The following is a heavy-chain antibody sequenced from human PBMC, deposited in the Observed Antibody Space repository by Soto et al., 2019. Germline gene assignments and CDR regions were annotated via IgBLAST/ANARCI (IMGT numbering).Heavy chain of an antibody. CDR2: ISSSGSTI. CDR3: ARSLDWDFDL. V-gene: IGHV3-11*01. CDR1: GFTFSDYY. J-gene: IGHJ2*01. Sequence: VGSLRLSCAASGFTFSDYYMNWIRQAPGKGLEWVSYISSSGSTIYYVDSVKGRFTISRDNAKNSLYLQMNSLRAEDTAVYYCARSLDWDFDLWGRGTLVTVSS.